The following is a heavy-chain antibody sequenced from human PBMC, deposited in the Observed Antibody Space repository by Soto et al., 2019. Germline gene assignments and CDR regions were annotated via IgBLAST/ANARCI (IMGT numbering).Heavy chain of an antibody. J-gene: IGHJ5*02. D-gene: IGHD3-10*01. CDR2: IFPLLGTT. CDR1: GGTFSSYG. CDR3: ARTVHGSGSPTWLDP. Sequence: QVQLVQSGAEVKKPGSSVKVSCKASGGTFSSYGISWVRQAPGQGLEWMGGIFPLLGTTNYAQKFQVRVTITADKSTSTAYMEVSRLTSEDTAVYYCARTVHGSGSPTWLDPWGQGTLVTVSS. V-gene: IGHV1-69*06.